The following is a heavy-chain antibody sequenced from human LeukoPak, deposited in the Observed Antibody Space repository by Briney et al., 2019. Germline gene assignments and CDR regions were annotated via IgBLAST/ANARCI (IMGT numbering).Heavy chain of an antibody. D-gene: IGHD6-13*01. CDR3: ARDAYSSSWYNYYAFDI. CDR2: ISDNGDVT. V-gene: IGHV3-23*01. Sequence: GGSLRLSCAASGFTFSNYAMTWVRQARGKGLEWVSHISDNGDVTRYADSVKGRFTISRDDSKNTLYLQMNSLRAEDTAVYYCARDAYSSSWYNYYAFDIWGQGTMVTVSS. CDR1: GFTFSNYA. J-gene: IGHJ3*02.